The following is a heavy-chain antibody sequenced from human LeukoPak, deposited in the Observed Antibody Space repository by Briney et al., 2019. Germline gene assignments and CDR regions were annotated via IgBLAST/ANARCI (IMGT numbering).Heavy chain of an antibody. V-gene: IGHV1-2*02. J-gene: IGHJ1*01. CDR2: INPSVGVT. D-gene: IGHD3-3*01. Sequence: ASVKVSCKASEYTFTGYYIHWIRQAPGHGLEWMGWINPSVGVTNFTQKFQGRVTLTRDTSITTVYMDLSSLRSDDTAVYYCARDFSRIFWSGFFSDWGQGTLVTVSS. CDR3: ARDFSRIFWSGFFSD. CDR1: EYTFTGYY.